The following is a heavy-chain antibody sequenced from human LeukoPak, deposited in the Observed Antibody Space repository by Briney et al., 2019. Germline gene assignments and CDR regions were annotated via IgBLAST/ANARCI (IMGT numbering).Heavy chain of an antibody. J-gene: IGHJ4*02. Sequence: PGGSLRLSCAPSGFTFISYSMNWVRQAPGKGLEWVSSISSSSSYIYYADSVKGRFTISRDNAKNSLYLQMNSLRAEDTAVYYCARRKMYSSTTRDDYWGQGTLVTVSS. CDR1: GFTFISYS. CDR3: ARRKMYSSTTRDDY. V-gene: IGHV3-21*01. CDR2: ISSSSSYI. D-gene: IGHD6-13*01.